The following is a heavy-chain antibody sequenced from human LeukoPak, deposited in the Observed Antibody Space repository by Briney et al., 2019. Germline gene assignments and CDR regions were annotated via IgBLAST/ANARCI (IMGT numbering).Heavy chain of an antibody. CDR3: ASAGYCSSTSCYPFDY. Sequence: GGPLRFPGEPSGFPLSSYSITGVPRAPGKGRGWGSSFISSSSYIYYADSVKGRFTIYRDNAKNSLYLQMNSLRAEDTAVYYCASAGYCSSTSCYPFDYWGQGTLVTVSS. J-gene: IGHJ4*02. V-gene: IGHV3-21*01. CDR1: GFPLSSYS. CDR2: FISSSSYI. D-gene: IGHD2-2*01.